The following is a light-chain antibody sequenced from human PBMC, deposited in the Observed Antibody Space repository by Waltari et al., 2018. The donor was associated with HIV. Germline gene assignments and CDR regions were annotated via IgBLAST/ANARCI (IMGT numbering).Light chain of an antibody. CDR3: QQYNSHSYT. CDR1: QIINNR. CDR2: KTS. Sequence: DVQMTKSPSTLSASVGARVAITCRPSQIINNRLAWYQQRPGRPPKLLIYKTSNLENGVPVRFIGSGSGAEFTLTIDGLQPDDFATYFCQQYNSHSYTFGQGTRLDI. J-gene: IGKJ2*01. V-gene: IGKV1-5*03.